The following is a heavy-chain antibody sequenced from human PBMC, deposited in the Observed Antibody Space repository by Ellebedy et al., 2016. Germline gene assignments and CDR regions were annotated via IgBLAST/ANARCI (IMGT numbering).Heavy chain of an antibody. V-gene: IGHV4-30-2*01. J-gene: IGHJ4*02. CDR2: IYHTGST. D-gene: IGHD3-22*01. Sequence: SETLSLTCAVSGGSISSGSYSWSWIRQPPGKGLEWIGYIYHTGSTYYNPSPTSRVTMSVDRSKNQFSLKMYSVTAADTAVYYCARRYYFDSTGYHGEGYFDSWGQGALVTVSS. CDR3: ARRYYFDSTGYHGEGYFDS. CDR1: GGSISSGSYS.